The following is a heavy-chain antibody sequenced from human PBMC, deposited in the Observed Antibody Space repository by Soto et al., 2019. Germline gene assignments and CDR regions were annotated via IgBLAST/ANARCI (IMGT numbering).Heavy chain of an antibody. CDR2: MNPNSGNT. CDR3: AIYGSGSYFRYYYYYMDV. Sequence: ASVKVSRKASGYTFPSYYINWVRQATGQGLEWMGWMNPNSGNTGYAQKFQGRVTMTRNTSISTAYMELSSLRSEDTAVYYCAIYGSGSYFRYYYYYMDVWGKGTTVTVSS. D-gene: IGHD3-10*01. J-gene: IGHJ6*03. V-gene: IGHV1-8*01. CDR1: GYTFPSYY.